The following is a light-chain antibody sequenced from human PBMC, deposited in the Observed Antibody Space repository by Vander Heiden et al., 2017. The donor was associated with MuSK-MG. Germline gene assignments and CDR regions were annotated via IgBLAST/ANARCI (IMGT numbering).Light chain of an antibody. CDR1: QGISSY. CDR2: AAS. V-gene: IGKV1-39*01. J-gene: IGKJ2*01. CDR3: QQCDSTPYT. Sequence: IQVTPAPSPLSASVGDRVTITCRASQGISSYLNWYQQKPGKAPKRLIYAASSLQSGVPSRFSGSGSGTDFTLTISRLQPEDIATYYCQQCDSTPYTFGQGTKLEIK.